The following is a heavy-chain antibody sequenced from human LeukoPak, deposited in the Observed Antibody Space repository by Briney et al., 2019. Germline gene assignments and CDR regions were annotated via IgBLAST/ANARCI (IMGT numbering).Heavy chain of an antibody. V-gene: IGHV3-7*01. D-gene: IGHD6-19*01. Sequence: GRSLRLSCAASGFTFSSYWMSWVRQAPGMGLEWVANIKQDGSEKYYVDSVKGRFTISRDNAKNSLYLQMNSLRAEDTAVYYCARDGGGIAVAPNWFDPWGQGTLVTVSS. J-gene: IGHJ5*02. CDR1: GFTFSSYW. CDR2: IKQDGSEK. CDR3: ARDGGGIAVAPNWFDP.